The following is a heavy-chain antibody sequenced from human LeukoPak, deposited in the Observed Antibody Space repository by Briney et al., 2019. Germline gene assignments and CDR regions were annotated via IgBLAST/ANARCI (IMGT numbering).Heavy chain of an antibody. V-gene: IGHV4-59*01. Sequence: SETLSLTCTVSGGSISSYYWSWIRQPPGKGLEWIGYIYYSGSTNYNPSLKSRVTISVDTSKNQFSLKLSSVTAADTAVYYCARGVSYYDSSGYKHWGQGALVTVSS. CDR3: ARGVSYYDSSGYKH. J-gene: IGHJ1*01. CDR1: GGSISSYY. CDR2: IYYSGST. D-gene: IGHD3-22*01.